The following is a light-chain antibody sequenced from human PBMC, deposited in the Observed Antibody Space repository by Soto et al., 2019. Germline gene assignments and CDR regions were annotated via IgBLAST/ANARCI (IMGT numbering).Light chain of an antibody. CDR3: QQHNISPWT. CDR2: DAS. Sequence: DIQMTQSPSTLSASVGDRVTITCRASQSISDWLAWFQQKPGKAPKVLIYDASTLESGVPSRFSGSGSGTEFTLTISSLQPEDSATYYCQQHNISPWTFGQGTRVEIK. V-gene: IGKV1-5*01. CDR1: QSISDW. J-gene: IGKJ1*01.